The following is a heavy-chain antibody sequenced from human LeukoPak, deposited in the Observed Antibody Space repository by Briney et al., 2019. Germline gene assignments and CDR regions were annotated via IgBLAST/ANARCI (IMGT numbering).Heavy chain of an antibody. V-gene: IGHV1-69*05. D-gene: IGHD5-24*01. J-gene: IGHJ3*02. Sequence: SVKVSCKASGYTFTSHGISWVRQAPGQGLEWMGRIIPIFGTANYAQKFQGRVTITTDESTSTAYMELSSLRSEDTAVYYCAREEVEMATIGAFDIWGQGTMVTVSS. CDR2: IIPIFGTA. CDR1: GYTFTSHG. CDR3: AREEVEMATIGAFDI.